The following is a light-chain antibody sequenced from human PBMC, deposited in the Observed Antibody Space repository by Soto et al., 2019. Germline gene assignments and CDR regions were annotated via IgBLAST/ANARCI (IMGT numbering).Light chain of an antibody. CDR1: QSVSSSY. CDR3: QQYGSSPWT. CDR2: GAS. Sequence: EIVLTQCQGTLSLSPSELPTLSRTASQSVSSSYLAWYQQKAGQAPRLLIYGASSRATGIPDRFSGSGSGTDFTLTISRLEPEDFAVYYCQQYGSSPWTFGQGTKVDI. V-gene: IGKV3-20*01. J-gene: IGKJ1*01.